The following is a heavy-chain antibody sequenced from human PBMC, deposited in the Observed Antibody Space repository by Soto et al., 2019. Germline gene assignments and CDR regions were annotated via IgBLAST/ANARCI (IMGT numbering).Heavy chain of an antibody. CDR3: ARGGGYCSGGSCYDAVWFDP. CDR1: GGSISSGGYY. CDR2: IYYSGST. V-gene: IGHV4-31*03. Sequence: PSETLSLTCTVSGGSISSGGYYWSWIRQHPGKGLEWIGYIYYSGSTYYNPSLKSRVTTSVDTSKNQFSLKLSSVTAADTAVYYCARGGGYCSGGSCYDAVWFDPWGQGTLVTVSS. J-gene: IGHJ5*02. D-gene: IGHD2-15*01.